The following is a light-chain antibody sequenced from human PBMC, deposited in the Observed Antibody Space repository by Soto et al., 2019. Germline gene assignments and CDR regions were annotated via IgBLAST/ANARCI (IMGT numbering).Light chain of an antibody. V-gene: IGLV2-8*01. CDR1: RSDIGGYNY. J-gene: IGLJ1*01. Sequence: QSVLTQPPSASGSLGQSVTISCTGTRSDIGGYNYVSWYQQHPGKAPKLMIYEVNKRPSGVPDRFSGSKSGNTASLTVSGLQAEDEADYYCSSYAGSSNVFGTGTKVTVL. CDR3: SSYAGSSNV. CDR2: EVN.